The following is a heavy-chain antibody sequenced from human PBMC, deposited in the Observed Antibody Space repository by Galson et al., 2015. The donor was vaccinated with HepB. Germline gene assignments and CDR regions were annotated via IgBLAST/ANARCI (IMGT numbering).Heavy chain of an antibody. CDR2: ISFYGTNK. V-gene: IGHV3-30*18. J-gene: IGHJ4*02. D-gene: IGHD2-21*02. CDR1: GFTFSTYD. CDR3: AKGRDPIGY. Sequence: SLRLSCAASGFTFSTYDMQWVRQAPGKGLEWVALISFYGTNKLYADSVKGRITISRDNSKNTLYLQMNSLRVDDTAVYYCAKGRDPIGYWGQGTLVTVSS.